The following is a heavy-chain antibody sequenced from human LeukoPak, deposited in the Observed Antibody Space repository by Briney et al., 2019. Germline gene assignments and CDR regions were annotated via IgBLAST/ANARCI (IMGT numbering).Heavy chain of an antibody. V-gene: IGHV1-18*01. Sequence: ASVKVSCKTSGYTFTTYGVCWVRQAPGQGLEWMGWVRGYTGNTNYAERFQGRATMTTDTSTSTVYMELTSLRSDDTAVYYCARGEVSASLYYFDFWGQGTLVTVS. D-gene: IGHD2-2*01. CDR3: ARGEVSASLYYFDF. CDR1: GYTFTTYG. CDR2: VRGYTGNT. J-gene: IGHJ4*02.